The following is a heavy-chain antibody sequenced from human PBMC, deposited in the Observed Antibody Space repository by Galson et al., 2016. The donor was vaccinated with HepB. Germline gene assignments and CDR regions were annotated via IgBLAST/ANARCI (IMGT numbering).Heavy chain of an antibody. CDR2: ISSSSGTI. D-gene: IGHD3-22*01. Sequence: SLRLSCAASGFYFSSNSMNWVRQAPGEGLEWVAYISSSSGTINYADSVKGRFTITRDNAKDLLYLQKNRLRDEDTAVYYWARRRGQWLYDACDLWGQGTMVSVSS. J-gene: IGHJ3*01. CDR1: GFYFSSNS. V-gene: IGHV3-48*02. CDR3: ARRRGQWLYDACDL.